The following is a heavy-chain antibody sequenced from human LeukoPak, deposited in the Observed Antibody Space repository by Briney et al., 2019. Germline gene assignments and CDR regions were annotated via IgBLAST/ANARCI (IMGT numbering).Heavy chain of an antibody. J-gene: IGHJ4*02. D-gene: IGHD6-13*01. V-gene: IGHV4-39*01. CDR2: IYYSGST. Sequence: SETLSLTCAVYGGSFSGYYWGWIRQPPGKGLEWIGSIYYSGSTYYNPSLESRVTISVDTSKNQFSLKLSSVTAADTAMYYCARRSSSWDCFDYWGQGTLVTVSS. CDR1: GGSFSGYY. CDR3: ARRSSSWDCFDY.